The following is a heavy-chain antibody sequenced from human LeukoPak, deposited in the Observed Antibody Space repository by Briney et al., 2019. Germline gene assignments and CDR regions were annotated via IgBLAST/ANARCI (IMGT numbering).Heavy chain of an antibody. D-gene: IGHD2-2*01. Sequence: PGGSLRLSCAASGFTFSNFWMSWVRQAPGKGLEWVANIKQDGFEKHYVDSVRGRFTISRDNAKNSLSLQMKSLRAEDTAVYNCARDGCTSTTCSTLGGFSSWGQGTLVTVSS. CDR3: ARDGCTSTTCSTLGGFSS. CDR2: IKQDGFEK. CDR1: GFTFSNFW. J-gene: IGHJ5*02. V-gene: IGHV3-7*01.